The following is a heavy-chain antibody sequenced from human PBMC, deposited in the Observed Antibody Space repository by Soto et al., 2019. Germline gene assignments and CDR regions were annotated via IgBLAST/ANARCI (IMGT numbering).Heavy chain of an antibody. Sequence: ASVKVSCKASGYTFTGYYMRWVRQAPGQGLEWMGWINPNSGGTNYAQKFQGRVTMTRDTSISTAYMELSRLRSDDTAVYYCAREPQYYDILTGYPGGMDVWGQGTTVTVSS. D-gene: IGHD3-9*01. V-gene: IGHV1-2*02. CDR3: AREPQYYDILTGYPGGMDV. CDR1: GYTFTGYY. CDR2: INPNSGGT. J-gene: IGHJ6*02.